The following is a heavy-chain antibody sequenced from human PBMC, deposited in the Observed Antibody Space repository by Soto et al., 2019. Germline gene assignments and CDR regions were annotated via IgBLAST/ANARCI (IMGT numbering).Heavy chain of an antibody. CDR2: IHHSGRT. CDR1: GDSTSSNNW. D-gene: IGHD2-2*01. Sequence: SETLSLTCGVSGDSTSSNNWWNWVRQPPGKGLEWIGEIHHSGRTNFNPSLKSRVTISVDKSKNQFSLKLNSVTAADTAVYYCARVRQYCSSSSCYLDPWGQGTLVTVSS. CDR3: ARVRQYCSSSSCYLDP. V-gene: IGHV4-4*02. J-gene: IGHJ5*02.